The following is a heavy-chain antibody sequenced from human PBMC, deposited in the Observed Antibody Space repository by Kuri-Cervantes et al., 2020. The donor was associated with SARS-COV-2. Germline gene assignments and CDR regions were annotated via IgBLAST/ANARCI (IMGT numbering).Heavy chain of an antibody. CDR3: ASASAYSGYDLAY. V-gene: IGHV3-74*01. J-gene: IGHJ4*02. D-gene: IGHD5-12*01. Sequence: GGSLRLSCAASGFTLRSYWMHWVRQVPGKGLVWVSGITSDGITPTYADSVKGRFTISGDNAKNTLYLQMNSLRAEDAALYYCASASAYSGYDLAYWGQGTLVTVSS. CDR1: GFTLRSYW. CDR2: ITSDGITP.